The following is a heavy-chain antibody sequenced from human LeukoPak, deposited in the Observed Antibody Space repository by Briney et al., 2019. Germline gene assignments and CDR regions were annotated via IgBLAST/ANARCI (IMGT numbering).Heavy chain of an antibody. CDR1: GFTVSSNY. V-gene: IGHV3-23*01. J-gene: IGHJ4*02. CDR3: AKDRWDGYNWSPDY. D-gene: IGHD5-24*01. Sequence: GGSLRLSCAASGFTVSSNYMSWVRQAPGKGLEWVSGISGSGGSTYYADSVKGRFTISRDNSKNTLYLQMNSLRAEDTAVYYCAKDRWDGYNWSPDYWGQGTLVTVSS. CDR2: ISGSGGST.